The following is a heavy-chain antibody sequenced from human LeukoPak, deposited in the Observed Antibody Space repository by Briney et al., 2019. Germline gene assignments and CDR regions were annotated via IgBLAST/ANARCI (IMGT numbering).Heavy chain of an antibody. CDR1: GYTFTSYA. J-gene: IGHJ3*02. D-gene: IGHD3-3*01. V-gene: IGHV7-4-1*02. CDR2: INTDTRNP. CDR3: ARPVPGLRSGYYAFDI. Sequence: ASVKVSCKTSGYTFTSYAMNWVRQAPGQGLEWMGWINTDTRNPTYAQGFTGRFVFSLDTSVSTVYLQISSLKAEDTAVYYCARPVPGLRSGYYAFDIWGQGTMVTVSS.